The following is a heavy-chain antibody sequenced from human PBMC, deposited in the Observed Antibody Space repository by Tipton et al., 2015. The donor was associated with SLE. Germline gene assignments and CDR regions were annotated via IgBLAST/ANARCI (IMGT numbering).Heavy chain of an antibody. D-gene: IGHD3-22*01. Sequence: TLSLTCAVSGGSISSGGYSWSWIRQPPGKGLEWIGSIYHSGSTYYNSSLESRVTISVDTSKNHFSLKLNSVTAADTAVYYCARGGYYYHSGGDFDLWGRGTLVTVSS. CDR1: GGSISSGGYS. V-gene: IGHV4-30-2*01. CDR3: ARGGYYYHSGGDFDL. CDR2: IYHSGST. J-gene: IGHJ2*01.